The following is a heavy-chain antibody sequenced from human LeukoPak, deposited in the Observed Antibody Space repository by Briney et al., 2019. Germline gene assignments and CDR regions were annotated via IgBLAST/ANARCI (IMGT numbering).Heavy chain of an antibody. CDR3: VRLNGGYYEAIFDY. CDR2: MYYSGSA. V-gene: IGHV4-39*01. J-gene: IGHJ4*02. CDR1: GGSLSSSSYY. Sequence: PSETLSLTCTVPGGSLSSSSYYWGWIRQPPGEGLECIGSMYYSGSAFHNPPLKSRVSISVDTPKNQFSLKLSSVTAADTAVYYCVRLNGGYYEAIFDYWGQGTPVTVSS. D-gene: IGHD3-22*01.